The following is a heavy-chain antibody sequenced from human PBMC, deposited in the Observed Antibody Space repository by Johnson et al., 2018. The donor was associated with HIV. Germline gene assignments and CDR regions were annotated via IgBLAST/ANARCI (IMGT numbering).Heavy chain of an antibody. D-gene: IGHD6-13*01. CDR2: ISSSRSTI. J-gene: IGHJ3*02. CDR1: GFTFSNAW. Sequence: QVQLVESGGGLVKPGGSLRLSCAASGFTFSNAWMSWVRQAPGKGLEWVSYISSSRSTIYYADSVKGRFTISRDNAKNSLYLQMNSLRAEDTAVYYCARDTDSSSWYTGPDAFDIWGQGTMVTVSS. CDR3: ARDTDSSSWYTGPDAFDI. V-gene: IGHV3-11*04.